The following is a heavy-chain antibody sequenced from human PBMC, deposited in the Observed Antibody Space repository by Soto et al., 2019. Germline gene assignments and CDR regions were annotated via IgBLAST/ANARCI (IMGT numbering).Heavy chain of an antibody. CDR3: AKRKRSCNSASCYDGAFDS. Sequence: GGSLRLSCAASGFTFSTYAMSWVRQAPGKGLEWVSDISGSGGSTYYPDSVKGRFTISRDNSKNTLYLQVNSLTAEDTAVYYCAKRKRSCNSASCYDGAFDSPGQGTNVTVSS. CDR1: GFTFSTYA. CDR2: ISGSGGST. J-gene: IGHJ3*02. D-gene: IGHD2-2*01. V-gene: IGHV3-23*01.